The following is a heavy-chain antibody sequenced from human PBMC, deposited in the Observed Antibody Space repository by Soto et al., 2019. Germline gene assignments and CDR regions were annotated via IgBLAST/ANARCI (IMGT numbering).Heavy chain of an antibody. D-gene: IGHD3-10*01. Sequence: SETLSLTCTVSGGSISSYYWSWIRQPPGKGLEWIGYIYYSGSTNYNPSLKSRVTISVDTSKNQFSLKLSSVTAADTAVYYCARFLYGVDAFDIWGQGTMVTVSS. J-gene: IGHJ3*02. V-gene: IGHV4-59*01. CDR2: IYYSGST. CDR1: GGSISSYY. CDR3: ARFLYGVDAFDI.